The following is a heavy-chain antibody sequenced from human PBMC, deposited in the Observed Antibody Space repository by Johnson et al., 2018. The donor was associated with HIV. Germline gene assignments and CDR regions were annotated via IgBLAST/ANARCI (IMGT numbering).Heavy chain of an antibody. CDR2: INWNGGST. Sequence: VQLVESGGGVVRPGGSLRLSCAASGFTFADYGMSWVRQAPGKGLEWVSGINWNGGSTGYADSVKGRFTISRDNAKNSLYLQMNSLRDEDTALYDCARDSRSGTMGLLSDAFDIWGQGTMVTVSS. CDR3: ARDSRSGTMGLLSDAFDI. V-gene: IGHV3-20*01. D-gene: IGHD3-3*01. J-gene: IGHJ3*02. CDR1: GFTFADYG.